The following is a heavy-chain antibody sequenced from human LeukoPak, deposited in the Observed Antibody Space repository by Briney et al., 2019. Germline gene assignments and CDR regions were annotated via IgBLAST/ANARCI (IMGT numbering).Heavy chain of an antibody. Sequence: ASVKVSCKASGYTFTSYGISWVRQAPGQGLEWMGWISAYNGNTNYAPKLQGRVTMTTDTSTSTAYMELRSLRSDDTAVYYCARSGSSWFTYYYYYMDVWGKGTTVTISS. J-gene: IGHJ6*03. CDR3: ARSGSSWFTYYYYYMDV. CDR1: GYTFTSYG. CDR2: ISAYNGNT. D-gene: IGHD6-13*01. V-gene: IGHV1-18*01.